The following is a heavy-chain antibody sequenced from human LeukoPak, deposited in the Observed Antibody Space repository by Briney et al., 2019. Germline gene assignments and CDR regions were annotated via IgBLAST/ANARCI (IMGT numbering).Heavy chain of an antibody. V-gene: IGHV4-34*01. CDR2: INHSGST. J-gene: IGHJ5*02. CDR3: ARGRSGYSSGWYSMRFTLTNSFDP. D-gene: IGHD6-19*01. Sequence: SETLSLTCAVYGGSFSGYYWSWIPQPPGKGLEWIGEINHSGSTNYNPSLKSRVTISVDTSKNQFSLKLSSVTAADTAVYYCARGRSGYSSGWYSMRFTLTNSFDPWGQGTLVTVSS. CDR1: GGSFSGYY.